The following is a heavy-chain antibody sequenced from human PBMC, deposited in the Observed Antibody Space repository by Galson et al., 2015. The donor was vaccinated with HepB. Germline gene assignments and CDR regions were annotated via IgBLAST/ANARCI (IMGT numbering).Heavy chain of an antibody. CDR3: ARDTATYYYGSGTHSAFDI. CDR2: ISYDGSNK. Sequence: SLRLSCAASGFTFSSYAMHWVRQAPGKGLEWVAVISYDGSNKYYADSVKGRFTISRDNSKNTLYLQMNSLRAEDTAVYYCARDTATYYYGSGTHSAFDIWGQGTMVTVSS. V-gene: IGHV3-30-3*01. D-gene: IGHD3-10*01. CDR1: GFTFSSYA. J-gene: IGHJ3*02.